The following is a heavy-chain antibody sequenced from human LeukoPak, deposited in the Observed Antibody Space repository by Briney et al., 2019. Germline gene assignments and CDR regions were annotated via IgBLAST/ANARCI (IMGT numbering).Heavy chain of an antibody. Sequence: GGSLRLSCAASGFTFSSYAMSWVRQAPGKGLEWVSAMSGSGTNTYYADSVKGRFTISRDNSKNTLYLQMNSLRAEDTALYYCAKDRPHSSGVHYWGQGTLVTVSS. D-gene: IGHD3-22*01. CDR1: GFTFSSYA. CDR3: AKDRPHSSGVHY. CDR2: MSGSGTNT. V-gene: IGHV3-23*01. J-gene: IGHJ4*02.